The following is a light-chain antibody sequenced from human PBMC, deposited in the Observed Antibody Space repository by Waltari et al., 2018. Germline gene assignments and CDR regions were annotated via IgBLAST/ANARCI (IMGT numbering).Light chain of an antibody. J-gene: IGKJ5*01. Sequence: DIQMTQSPASLSAGAGDRVTITCRASQRINIHLNWYQQKPGKAPKLLIYAASSLQSGVPSRFSGSGSGTDFTLTISSLQPEDSATYYCQQTYSTVTFGQGTRLEIK. V-gene: IGKV1-39*01. CDR1: QRINIH. CDR2: AAS. CDR3: QQTYSTVT.